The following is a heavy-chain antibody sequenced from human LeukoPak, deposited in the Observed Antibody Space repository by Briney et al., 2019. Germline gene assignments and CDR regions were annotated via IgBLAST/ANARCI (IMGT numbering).Heavy chain of an antibody. V-gene: IGHV3-53*01. J-gene: IGHJ3*02. CDR2: IYSGGST. Sequence: GGSLRLSCAASGFTVSSNYMSWVRQAPGKGLEWVSVIYSGGSTYYADSVKGRFTISRDNAKNSLYLQMNSLRAEDTAVYYCARAPHNDAFDIWGQGTMVTVSS. CDR1: GFTVSSNY. CDR3: ARAPHNDAFDI.